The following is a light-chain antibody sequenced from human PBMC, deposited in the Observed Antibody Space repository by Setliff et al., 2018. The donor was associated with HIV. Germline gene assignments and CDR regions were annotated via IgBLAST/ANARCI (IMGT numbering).Light chain of an antibody. CDR2: EVS. CDR1: SSDIGSYYL. V-gene: IGLV2-23*02. CDR3: CSYAGSSTLI. Sequence: QSALTQPASVSGSPGQSITISCTGSSSDIGSYYLVSWYQQNPGKAPKLMIYEVSRRPSGVSFRFSGSKSGNTASLTISGLQAEDEADYYCCSYAGSSTLIFGGGTK. J-gene: IGLJ2*01.